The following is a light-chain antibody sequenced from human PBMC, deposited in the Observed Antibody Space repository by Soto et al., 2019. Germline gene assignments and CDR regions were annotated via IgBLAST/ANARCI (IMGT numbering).Light chain of an antibody. CDR2: AAS. CDR3: PKYNSAPWT. CDR1: QGISNY. V-gene: IGKV1-27*01. J-gene: IGKJ1*01. Sequence: DIQMTQSPSSLSASVGDRVTITCRASQGISNYLVWYQQKPGKVPKLLIHAASTLQSGVPSRFSGSGSGTDFTLTITSLQPEDVATYYCPKYNSAPWTFGQGTKVEIK.